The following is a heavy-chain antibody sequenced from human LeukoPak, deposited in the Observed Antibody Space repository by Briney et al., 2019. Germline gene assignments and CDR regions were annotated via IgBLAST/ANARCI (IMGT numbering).Heavy chain of an antibody. CDR1: GYPVSSDYY. J-gene: IGHJ4*02. Sequence: SETLSLTCVVSGYPVSSDYYWGWIRQPPGQGLEWIGTIYHSGSTYYKPSLKSRVTISVDTSKSQFSLKLSSVTAADTAIYYCARHIWVTGVTYYFDYWGQGTLVTVSS. CDR2: IYHSGST. D-gene: IGHD3-3*02. V-gene: IGHV4-38-2*01. CDR3: ARHIWVTGVTYYFDY.